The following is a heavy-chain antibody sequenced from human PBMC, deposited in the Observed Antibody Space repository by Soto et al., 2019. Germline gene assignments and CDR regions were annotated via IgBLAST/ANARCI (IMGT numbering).Heavy chain of an antibody. Sequence: GGSLRFSCAASGFTFSSYSMNWVRQAPGKGLEWVSYISSSSSTIYYADSVKGRFTISRDNAKNSLYLQMNSLRDEDTAVYYCATKRRGYSYGLFDYWGQGTPVTVAS. V-gene: IGHV3-48*02. CDR1: GFTFSSYS. CDR2: ISSSSSTI. J-gene: IGHJ4*02. CDR3: ATKRRGYSYGLFDY. D-gene: IGHD5-18*01.